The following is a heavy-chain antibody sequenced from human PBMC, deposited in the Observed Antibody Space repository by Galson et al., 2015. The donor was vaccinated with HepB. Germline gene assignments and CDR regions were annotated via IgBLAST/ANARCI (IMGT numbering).Heavy chain of an antibody. Sequence: SLRLSCAASGFTFSSYSMNWVRQAPGKGLEWVSSISSSSSYIYYADSVKGRFTISRDNAKNSLYLQMNSLRAEDTAVYYCARERHPFYDDSSGYCFDYWGQGTLVTVSS. D-gene: IGHD3-22*01. CDR2: ISSSSSYI. V-gene: IGHV3-21*01. CDR1: GFTFSSYS. J-gene: IGHJ4*02. CDR3: ARERHPFYDDSSGYCFDY.